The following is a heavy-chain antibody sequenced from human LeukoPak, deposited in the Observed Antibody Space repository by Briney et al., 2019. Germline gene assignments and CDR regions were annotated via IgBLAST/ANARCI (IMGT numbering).Heavy chain of an antibody. D-gene: IGHD3-10*01. Sequence: SVKVSCKAYGGTFSSYTVGWVRQAPGQGLEWMGGVLPLLGTPSYAQKFQGRLTITTDESTSTVYLELSSLRSADTAVYYCARAQGNDAFDIRGQGTMVTVSS. CDR2: VLPLLGTP. CDR3: ARAQGNDAFDI. J-gene: IGHJ3*02. CDR1: GGTFSSYT. V-gene: IGHV1-69*16.